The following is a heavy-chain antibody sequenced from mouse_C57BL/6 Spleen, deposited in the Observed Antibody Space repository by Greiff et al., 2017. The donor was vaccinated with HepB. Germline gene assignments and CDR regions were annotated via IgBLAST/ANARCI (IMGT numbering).Heavy chain of an antibody. V-gene: IGHV2-2*01. CDR3: ARNEDGSSLYYAMDY. D-gene: IGHD1-1*01. CDR2: IWSGGST. Sequence: VHLVESGPGLVQPSQSLSITCTVSGFSLTSYGVHWVRQSPGKGLEWLGVIWSGGSTDYNAAFISRLSISKDNSKSQVFFKMNSLQADDTAIYYCARNEDGSSLYYAMDYWGQGTSVTVSS. J-gene: IGHJ4*01. CDR1: GFSLTSYG.